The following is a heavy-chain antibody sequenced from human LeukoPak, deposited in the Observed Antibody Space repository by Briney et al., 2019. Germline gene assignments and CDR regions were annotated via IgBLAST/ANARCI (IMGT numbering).Heavy chain of an antibody. D-gene: IGHD5-24*01. CDR1: GYNYNTYG. CDR2: INAYSGNT. CDR3: GREWHYYMDV. J-gene: IGHJ6*03. Sequence: GASVKVSCKASGYNYNTYGISWVRQAPGQGLEWMGWINAYSGNTNYAQKFQGRVTMTADTSTSTAYMELRSLRSDDTAVYYCGREWHYYMDVWGKGTTVAVSS. V-gene: IGHV1-18*01.